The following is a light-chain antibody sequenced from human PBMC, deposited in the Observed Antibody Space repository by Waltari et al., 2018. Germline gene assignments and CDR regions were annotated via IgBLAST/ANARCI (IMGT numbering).Light chain of an antibody. CDR1: SSNIGGYY. Sequence: QSVLTQPPSVSGAPGQRVTISCTGSSSNIGGYYVNWYQQLPGMAPKLLIYDNNKRPSGVSDRFSGSKSGTSASLTITGLQTEDEADYYCQSYDSSLSAVLFGGGTRLTVL. CDR2: DNN. CDR3: QSYDSSLSAVL. V-gene: IGLV1-40*01. J-gene: IGLJ2*01.